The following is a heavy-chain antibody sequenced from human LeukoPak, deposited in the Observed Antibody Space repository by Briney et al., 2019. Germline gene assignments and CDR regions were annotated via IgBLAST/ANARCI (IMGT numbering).Heavy chain of an antibody. CDR2: ITPIGGST. D-gene: IGHD2-2*01. V-gene: IGHV1-46*01. J-gene: IGHJ5*02. CDR1: GYTLTSDY. Sequence: GASVKVSCKASGYTLTSDYMHCVRQAPGQGLERMGIITPIGGSTSYAHQFKGRFTMTRTTSTSTFYMERSSLRSEDTAGYYWPKGKPADKNWFDPWGKGTLVTVSS. CDR3: PKGKPADKNWFDP.